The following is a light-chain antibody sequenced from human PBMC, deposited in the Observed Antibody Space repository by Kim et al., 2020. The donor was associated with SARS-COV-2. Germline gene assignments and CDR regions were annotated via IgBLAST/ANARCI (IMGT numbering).Light chain of an antibody. V-gene: IGLV2-11*01. CDR2: DVT. J-gene: IGLJ2*01. Sequence: QSALTQPRSVSGSPGQSVTISCTGTSSDVGTYNYVSWYQHHPGQAPRLIIYDVTKRPSGVPDRFSGSKSGNTASLTISGLQAEDEATYYCCSFAGRSTSDLFFGGGTKVTVL. CDR1: SSDVGTYNY. CDR3: CSFAGRSTSDLF.